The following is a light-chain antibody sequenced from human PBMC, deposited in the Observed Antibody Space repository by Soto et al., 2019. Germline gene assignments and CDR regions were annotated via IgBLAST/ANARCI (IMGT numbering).Light chain of an antibody. CDR1: QSISSW. V-gene: IGKV1-5*01. Sequence: DIQMTQSPSTLSASVGDRVTITCRASQSISSWLAWYQQKPGKAPKLLIYDASSLESGVPSRFSGSGSGTEFPLTISSLQPDDFATYYCQQYNSYLFGPGTKVDIK. CDR3: QQYNSYL. CDR2: DAS. J-gene: IGKJ3*01.